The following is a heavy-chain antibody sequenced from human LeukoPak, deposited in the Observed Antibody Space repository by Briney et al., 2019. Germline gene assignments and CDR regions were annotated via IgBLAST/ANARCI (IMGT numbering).Heavy chain of an antibody. J-gene: IGHJ4*02. CDR3: ARHRPLTRGSGSYYNPNPRPDFDY. CDR1: GGSISSSSYY. Sequence: SETLSLTCTVSGGSISSSSYYRGWIRQPPGKGLEWIGSIYYSGSTYCNPSLKSRVTISVDTSKNQFSLKLSSVTAADTAVYYCARHRPLTRGSGSYYNPNPRPDFDYWGQGTLVTVSS. V-gene: IGHV4-39*01. D-gene: IGHD3-10*01. CDR2: IYYSGST.